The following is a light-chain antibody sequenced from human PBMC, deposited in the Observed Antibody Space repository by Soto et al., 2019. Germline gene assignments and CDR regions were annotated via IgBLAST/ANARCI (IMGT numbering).Light chain of an antibody. CDR3: SSYTAASTLDVV. J-gene: IGLJ2*01. CDR2: EVT. CDR1: SSDGDS. Sequence: QSALTQPASVSGSPGQSITISCSGTSSDGDSVSWYQQHPGKAPKLIIYEVTNRPSGVSNRFSGSKSDYTASLTISGLQAEDEADYYCSSYTAASTLDVVFGGGTKATVL. V-gene: IGLV2-14*01.